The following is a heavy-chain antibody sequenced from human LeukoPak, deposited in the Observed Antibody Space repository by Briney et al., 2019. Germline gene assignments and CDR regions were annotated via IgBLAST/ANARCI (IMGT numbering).Heavy chain of an antibody. CDR2: MNEYGSEI. CDR3: ARDYGGSSPFDY. Sequence: GSLRLSCAVSGFIFSDFSMSWVRQAPGKGLEWVAKMNEYGSEIFYVDSVKGRFTISRDNSKNTLYLQMHSLRDEDTAVYYCARDYGGSSPFDYWGQGTLVTVSS. V-gene: IGHV3-7*01. CDR1: GFIFSDFS. J-gene: IGHJ4*02. D-gene: IGHD4-23*01.